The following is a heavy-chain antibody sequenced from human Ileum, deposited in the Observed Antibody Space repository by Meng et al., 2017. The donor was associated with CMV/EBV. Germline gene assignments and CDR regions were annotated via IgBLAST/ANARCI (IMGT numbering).Heavy chain of an antibody. CDR2: ADQTGGP. Sequence: SETRSLTCSVSGSSISGYYWSWIRQPPGKGLEWIGYADQTGGPNYNPSLKSRVTILIDMSKRQFPLKLRSVSAAETAVYYCSRGVTSAYYYHGLDVWGQGTTVTVSS. V-gene: IGHV4-59*01. J-gene: IGHJ6*02. CDR3: SRGVTSAYYYHGLDV. D-gene: IGHD3-10*01. CDR1: GSSISGYY.